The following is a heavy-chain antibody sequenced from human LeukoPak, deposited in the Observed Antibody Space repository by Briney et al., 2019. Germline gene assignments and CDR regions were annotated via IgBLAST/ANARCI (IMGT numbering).Heavy chain of an antibody. J-gene: IGHJ4*02. V-gene: IGHV4-34*01. D-gene: IGHD3-16*02. CDR2: INHSGST. CDR3: ARGRYYDYVWGSYRYGVSADY. Sequence: KPSETLSLTCAVYGGSFSGYYWSWIRQPPGKGLEWIGEINHSGSTNYNPSLKSRVTISVDTSKNQFSLKLSSVTAADTAVYYCARGRYYDYVWGSYRYGVSADYWGQRTLVTVSS. CDR1: GGSFSGYY.